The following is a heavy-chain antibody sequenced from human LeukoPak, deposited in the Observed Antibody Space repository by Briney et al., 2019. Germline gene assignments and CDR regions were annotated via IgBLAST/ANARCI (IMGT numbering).Heavy chain of an antibody. CDR1: GFSLSTSGVG. J-gene: IGHJ4*02. CDR2: IYWDDDK. D-gene: IGHD3-3*01. CDR3: AHSGQIGDFWSGYYPSGYYFDY. V-gene: IGHV2-5*02. Sequence: SGPTLVNPTQTLTLTCTFSGFSLSTSGVGVGWIRQPPGKALEWLALIYWDDDKRYSPSLKSRLTITKDTSKNQVVLTMTNMDPVDTATYYCAHSGQIGDFWSGYYPSGYYFDYWGQGTLVTVSP.